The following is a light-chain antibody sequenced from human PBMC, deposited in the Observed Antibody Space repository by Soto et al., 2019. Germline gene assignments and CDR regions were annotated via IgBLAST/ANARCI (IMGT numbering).Light chain of an antibody. CDR2: GAS. J-gene: IGKJ1*01. CDR1: QSVSSSY. CDR3: QQYDNSPLWT. Sequence: EIVLTQSPGTLSLSPGERATLSCRASQSVSSSYLAWYQQKPGQAPRLLIYGASSRATGIPDRFSGSGSGTDFTLTISRLEPEDFAVYYCQQYDNSPLWTFGRGTKV. V-gene: IGKV3-20*01.